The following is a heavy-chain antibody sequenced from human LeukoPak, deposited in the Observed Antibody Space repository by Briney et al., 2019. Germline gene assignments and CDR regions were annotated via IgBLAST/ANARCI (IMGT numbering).Heavy chain of an antibody. D-gene: IGHD3-10*01. CDR2: IIPILGIA. CDR1: GGTFSSYA. J-gene: IGHJ3*02. CDR3: AKSGGARGAFDI. V-gene: IGHV1-69*04. Sequence: GASVKVSCKASGGTFSSYAISWVRQAPGQGLEWMGRIIPILGIANYAQKFQGRVTITADKSTSTAYMELSSLRSEDTAVYYCAKSGGARGAFDIWGQGTMVTVSS.